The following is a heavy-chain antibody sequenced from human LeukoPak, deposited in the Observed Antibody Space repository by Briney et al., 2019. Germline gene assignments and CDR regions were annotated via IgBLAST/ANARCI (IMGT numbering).Heavy chain of an antibody. CDR1: GGSISGSSYY. Sequence: PSETLSLTCTVSGGSISGSSYYWGWIRQPPGKGLEWIGSIYYSGSTNYNPSLKSRVTISVDTSKNQLSLKLSSVTAADTAVYYCASLYYYDSSGYSKYYFDYWGQGTLVTVSS. V-gene: IGHV4-39*07. J-gene: IGHJ4*02. D-gene: IGHD3-22*01. CDR2: IYYSGST. CDR3: ASLYYYDSSGYSKYYFDY.